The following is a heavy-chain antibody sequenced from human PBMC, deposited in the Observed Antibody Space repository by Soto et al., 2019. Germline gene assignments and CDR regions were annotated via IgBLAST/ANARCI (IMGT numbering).Heavy chain of an antibody. CDR1: GGTFNRYT. CDR3: ALWGFRDGNNSKYNYSGMDV. Sequence: VQLVQSGAEVKKPGSSVKLSCKASGGTFNRYTISWVRQAPRQGLEWMGGIIPIFGTANYAQKFQGRVAIIADESTSAAYMELSSVRSEDTAVYYCALWGFRDGNNSKYNYSGMDVWGQGTTVTVSS. CDR2: IIPIFGTA. J-gene: IGHJ6*02. D-gene: IGHD1-1*01. V-gene: IGHV1-69*01.